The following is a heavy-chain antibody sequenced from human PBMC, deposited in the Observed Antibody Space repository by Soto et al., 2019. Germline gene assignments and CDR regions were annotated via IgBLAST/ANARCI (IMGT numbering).Heavy chain of an antibody. V-gene: IGHV1-69*12. D-gene: IGHD2-15*01. CDR2: IIPIFGTA. CDR1: GGTFSSYA. J-gene: IGHJ5*02. Sequence: QVQLVQSVAEVKKPGSSVKVSFKAAGGTFSSYAIIWVRQAPGHGLEWMGGIIPIFGTANYAQKFQGRVTITADESTSTAYRELSSLRSEDTAVYYCASGPSGTQVVVASTGSSWGQGTLVTVSS. CDR3: ASGPSGTQVVVASTGSS.